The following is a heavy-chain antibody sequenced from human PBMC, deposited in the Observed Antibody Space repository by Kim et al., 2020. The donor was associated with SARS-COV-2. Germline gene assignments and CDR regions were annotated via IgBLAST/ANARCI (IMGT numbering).Heavy chain of an antibody. V-gene: IGHV3-7*03. J-gene: IGHJ6*02. CDR2: ER. CDR3: ARDGYYGMDV. Sequence: ERYYGDTVKGRLTISRDNAKNSLYLQMNSLRAEDTAVYYCARDGYYGMDVWGQGTTVTVSS.